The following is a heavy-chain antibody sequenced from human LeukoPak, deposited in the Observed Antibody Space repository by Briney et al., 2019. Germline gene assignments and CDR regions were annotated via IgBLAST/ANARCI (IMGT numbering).Heavy chain of an antibody. CDR2: INPNSGGT. J-gene: IGHJ6*02. CDR1: GYTFTGYY. V-gene: IGHV1-2*02. D-gene: IGHD4-17*01. Sequence: ASVKVSCKASGYTFTGYYMHSVRQAPGQGLEWMGWINPNSGGTNYAQKFQGRVTMTRDTSISTAYMELSRLRSDDTAVYYCARATDFYYYGMDVWGQGTTVTVSS. CDR3: ARATDFYYYGMDV.